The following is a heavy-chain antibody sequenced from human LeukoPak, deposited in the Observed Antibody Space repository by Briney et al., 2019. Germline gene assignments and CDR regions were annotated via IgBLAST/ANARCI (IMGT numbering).Heavy chain of an antibody. CDR3: ATEGIVVVIGAFDI. CDR1: GGSISSYY. D-gene: IGHD3-22*01. Sequence: SETLSLTCTVSGGSISSYYWSWIRQPAGKGLEWIGCIYTSGSTNYNPSLKSRVTMSVDTSKNQFSLKLSSVAAADTAVYHCATEGIVVVIGAFDIWGQGTMVTVSS. V-gene: IGHV4-4*07. CDR2: IYTSGST. J-gene: IGHJ3*02.